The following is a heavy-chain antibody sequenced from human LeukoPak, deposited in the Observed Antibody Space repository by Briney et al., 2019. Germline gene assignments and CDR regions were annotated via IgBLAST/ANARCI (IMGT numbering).Heavy chain of an antibody. CDR3: ARHFYDYYGSGSYLDP. D-gene: IGHD3-10*01. V-gene: IGHV4-34*01. J-gene: IGHJ5*02. CDR1: GGSFSGYY. Sequence: SETLSLTCAVYGGSFSGYYWSWIRQPPGKGLEWIGEINHSGSTNYNPSLKSRVTISVDTSKNQFSLKLSSVTAADTAVYYCARHFYDYYGSGSYLDPWGQGTLVTVSS. CDR2: INHSGST.